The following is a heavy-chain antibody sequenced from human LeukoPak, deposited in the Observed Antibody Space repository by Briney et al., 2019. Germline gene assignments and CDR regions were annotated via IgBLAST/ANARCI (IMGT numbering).Heavy chain of an antibody. CDR1: GFTFSTSW. D-gene: IGHD5-18*01. CDR3: TNLGYTD. CDR2: IKDDGSGK. J-gene: IGHJ4*02. V-gene: IGHV3-7*01. Sequence: GGSLRLSCAASGFTFSTSWMTWARQAPGKGLEWVASIKDDGSGKYYVDSVKGRFTISRDNAKNSLYLQMNSLGVEDTAAYYCTNLGYTDWGQGTLVTVSS.